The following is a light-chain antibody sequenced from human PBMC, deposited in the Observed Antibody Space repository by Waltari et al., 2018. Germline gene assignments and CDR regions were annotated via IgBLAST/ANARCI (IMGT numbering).Light chain of an antibody. CDR1: SDDIGASSY. CDR3: SAYTSRGTLK. Sequence: QSALTQPASVSGSPGQSITISCTGTSDDIGASSYVTWYHQRPGKVPKLIIYDLTERPSGVSNRFSGSKSGSTASLTVSGLQAEDQGLFSCSAYTSRGTLKFGGGTRVTVL. J-gene: IGLJ2*01. V-gene: IGLV2-14*03. CDR2: DLT.